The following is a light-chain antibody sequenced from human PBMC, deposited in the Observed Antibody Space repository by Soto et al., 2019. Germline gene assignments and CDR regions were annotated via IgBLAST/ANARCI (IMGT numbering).Light chain of an antibody. CDR1: SGSVSTSYY. CDR2: STN. V-gene: IGLV8-61*01. J-gene: IGLJ3*02. CDR3: VLYMGGGIWV. Sequence: QTVVTQEPSFSVSPGGTVTLTCGLSSGSVSTSYYPSWYQQTPGQAPRTLIYSTNTRSSGVPDRFSGSILGNKAALTITGAQADDESDYYCVLYMGGGIWVFGGGTKVTVL.